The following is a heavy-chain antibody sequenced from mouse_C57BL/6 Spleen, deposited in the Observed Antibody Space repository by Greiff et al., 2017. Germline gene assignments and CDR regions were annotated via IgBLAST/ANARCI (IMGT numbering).Heavy chain of an antibody. Sequence: QVQLQQPGAELVKPGASVKMSCKASGYTFTSYWMNWVKQRPGRGLEWIGMIHPNSGGTNYNEKFKGKATLTVDKSSSTAYMQLSSLTSEDSAVYFCARYSGRSPFAYWGQGTLVTVSA. V-gene: IGHV1-64*01. J-gene: IGHJ3*01. CDR1: GYTFTSYW. CDR3: ARYSGRSPFAY. CDR2: IHPNSGGT. D-gene: IGHD1-1*01.